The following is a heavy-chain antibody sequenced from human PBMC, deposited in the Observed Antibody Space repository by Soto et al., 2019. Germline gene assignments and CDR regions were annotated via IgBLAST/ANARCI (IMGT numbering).Heavy chain of an antibody. Sequence: GGPQRLSCGAAGFTFGAYSVNWVRQAPGKGLEWVSYINSGGTTKYYAGSVKGRFTISRDNAQNSLYLQMNSLRAEDTAIYYCARMSSSVSPGCWGQGTVVTVSS. CDR3: ARMSSSVSPGC. CDR2: INSGGTTK. V-gene: IGHV3-48*01. CDR1: GFTFGAYS. D-gene: IGHD2-2*01. J-gene: IGHJ4*02.